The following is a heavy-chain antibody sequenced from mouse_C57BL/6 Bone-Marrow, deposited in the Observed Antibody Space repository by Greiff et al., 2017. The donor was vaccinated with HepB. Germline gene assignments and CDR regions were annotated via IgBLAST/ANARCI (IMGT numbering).Heavy chain of an antibody. D-gene: IGHD2-4*01. V-gene: IGHV1-82*01. J-gene: IGHJ4*01. CDR2: IYPGDGDT. Sequence: VQVVESGPELVKPGASVKISCKASGYAFSSSWMNWVKQRPGKGLEWIGRIYPGDGDTNYNGKFKGKATLTADKSSSTAYMQLSSLTSEDSAVYFCARMITRAMDYWGQGTSVTVSS. CDR1: GYAFSSSW. CDR3: ARMITRAMDY.